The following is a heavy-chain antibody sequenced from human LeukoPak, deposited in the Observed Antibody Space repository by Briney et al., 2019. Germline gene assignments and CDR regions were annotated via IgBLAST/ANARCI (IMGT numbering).Heavy chain of an antibody. V-gene: IGHV4-34*01. CDR3: ARPHDSSGYQQYYYNMDV. J-gene: IGHJ6*03. CDR2: INHSGST. Sequence: SETLSLTCAVYGGSFSGYYWSWIRQPPGKGLEWGGEINHSGSTNYNPSLKSRVTISVDTSKNQFSLKLSSVTAADTAVYYCARPHDSSGYQQYYYNMDVWGKGPRSPSP. D-gene: IGHD3-22*01. CDR1: GGSFSGYY.